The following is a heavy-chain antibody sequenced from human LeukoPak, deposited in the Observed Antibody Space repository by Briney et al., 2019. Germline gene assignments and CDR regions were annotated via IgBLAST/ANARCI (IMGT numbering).Heavy chain of an antibody. Sequence: SETLSLTCAVSGGSISSSNWWSWVRQPPGKGLEWIGEIYHSGSTNYNPSLKSRVTISVDKSKNQFSLKLSSVTAADTAVYYCARVYYYDSSGNFDYWGQGTLVTVSS. D-gene: IGHD3-22*01. V-gene: IGHV4-4*02. J-gene: IGHJ4*02. CDR2: IYHSGST. CDR3: ARVYYYDSSGNFDY. CDR1: GGSISSSNW.